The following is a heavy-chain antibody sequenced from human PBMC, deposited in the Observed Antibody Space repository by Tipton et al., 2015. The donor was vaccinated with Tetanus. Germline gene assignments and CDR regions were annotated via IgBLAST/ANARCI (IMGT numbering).Heavy chain of an antibody. V-gene: IGHV4-34*01. CDR1: GGSFSGNY. D-gene: IGHD3-3*01. J-gene: IGHJ4*02. Sequence: GLVKPSETLSLTCGVSGGSFSGNYWSWVRQAPGKGLEWIGEINHRGGTMYNPSLKSRVTISGDTSKNQFSLKLTSVTAADTAIYYCARANYEYPNKGPFDSWGQGTLVIVSS. CDR3: ARANYEYPNKGPFDS. CDR2: INHRGGT.